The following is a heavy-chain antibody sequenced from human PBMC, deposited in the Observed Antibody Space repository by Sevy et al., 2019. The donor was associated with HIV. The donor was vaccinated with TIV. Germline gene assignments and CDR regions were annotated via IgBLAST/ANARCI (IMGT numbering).Heavy chain of an antibody. CDR1: GYTFTGYY. CDR2: INPNSGGT. CDR3: ASGATEASNTHNTQAFDI. V-gene: IGHV1-2*02. D-gene: IGHD4-4*01. J-gene: IGHJ3*02. Sequence: ASVKVSCKASGYTFTGYYMHWIRQAPGQGLEWMGWINPNSGGTNYAQKFQGRVTLTRDTSISTAYMDLRMLRSDDTAVYYCASGATEASNTHNTQAFDIWGQGTMVTVSS.